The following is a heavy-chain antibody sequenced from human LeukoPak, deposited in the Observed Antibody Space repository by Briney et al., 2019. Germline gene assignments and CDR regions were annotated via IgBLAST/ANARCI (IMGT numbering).Heavy chain of an antibody. CDR1: GGSISSYY. V-gene: IGHV4-59*12. J-gene: IGHJ5*02. Sequence: SETLSLTCTVPGGSISSYYWSWIRQPPGKGLEWIGYIYYSGSTYYNPSLKSRVTISVDTSKNQFSLKLSSVTAADTAVYYCARVENYYDSSAHSGWFDPWGQGTLVTVSS. CDR3: ARVENYYDSSAHSGWFDP. CDR2: IYYSGST. D-gene: IGHD3-22*01.